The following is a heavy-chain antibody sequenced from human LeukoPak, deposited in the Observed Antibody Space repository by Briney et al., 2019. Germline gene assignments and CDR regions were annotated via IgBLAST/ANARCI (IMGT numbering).Heavy chain of an antibody. V-gene: IGHV4-39*01. D-gene: IGHD3-16*01. CDR1: GGSISSTTYY. CDR3: VRGSTLRHYQY. J-gene: IGHJ4*02. Sequence: PSETLSLTCTVSGGSISSTTYYWGWIRRPPGKGLEWIGSIYYSGSTYYNPSLKSRVTVSVDTSKNQFSLILSSATAADPAVYYCVRGSTLRHYQYWGQGTLVTVSS. CDR2: IYYSGST.